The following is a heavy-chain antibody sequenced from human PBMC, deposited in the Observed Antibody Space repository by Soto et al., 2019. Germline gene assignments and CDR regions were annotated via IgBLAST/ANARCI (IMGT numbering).Heavy chain of an antibody. CDR1: GFSLTTNGVG. CDR2: IYWDDDK. J-gene: IGHJ4*02. V-gene: IGHV2-5*02. Sequence: QITLKESGPTLMKPTQTLTLTCTFSGFSLTTNGVGVGWIRQPPGKALEWLVFIYWDDDKRYNPSLKSRLTITKDASKKQVVLTMTNMDPVDTATYYCVQRRGEYGNWNSGDSDYWGQGTLVTVSS. D-gene: IGHD1-1*01. CDR3: VQRRGEYGNWNSGDSDY.